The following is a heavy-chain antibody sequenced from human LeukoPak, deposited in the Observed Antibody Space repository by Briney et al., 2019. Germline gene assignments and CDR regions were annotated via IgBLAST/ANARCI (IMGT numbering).Heavy chain of an antibody. CDR3: ARRSWLRSLIEYYYYYMDV. CDR2: ISSSGSTI. V-gene: IGHV3-11*01. Sequence: PGGSLRLSCAASGFTFSDYYMSWIRQAPGKGLGWVSYISSSGSTIYYADSVKGRSTISRDNAKNSLYLQMNSLRAEDTAVYYCARRSWLRSLIEYYYYYMDVWGKGTTVTVSS. CDR1: GFTFSDYY. J-gene: IGHJ6*03. D-gene: IGHD5-12*01.